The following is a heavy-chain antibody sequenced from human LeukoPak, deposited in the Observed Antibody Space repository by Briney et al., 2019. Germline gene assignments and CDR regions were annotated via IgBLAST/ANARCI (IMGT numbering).Heavy chain of an antibody. Sequence: GGSLRHSCAASGFTFSDYYMSWIRQAPGKGLEWVSYISSSSTSTNYADSVKGRFTISRDNAKNSLYLQINSLRAEDTAVYYCARGGRDERWRQLYYFDNFGHETLVSVSS. CDR1: GFTFSDYY. CDR2: ISSSSTST. J-gene: IGHJ4*01. D-gene: IGHD5-24*01. CDR3: ARGGRDERWRQLYYFDN. V-gene: IGHV3-11*06.